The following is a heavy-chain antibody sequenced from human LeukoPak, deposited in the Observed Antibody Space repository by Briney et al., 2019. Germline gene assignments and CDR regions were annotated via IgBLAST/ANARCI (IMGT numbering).Heavy chain of an antibody. CDR3: ARGGRIVGATGNLDY. J-gene: IGHJ4*02. CDR2: IYYRGTT. CDR1: GDSIDSYY. V-gene: IGHV4-59*12. Sequence: PSETLSLTCTVSGDSIDSYYWSWIRQPPGKGLEWIGYIYYRGTTSYNPFLKSRVTISVDTSKNQFSLKLSSVTAADTAVYYCARGGRIVGATGNLDYWGQGTLVTVSS. D-gene: IGHD1-26*01.